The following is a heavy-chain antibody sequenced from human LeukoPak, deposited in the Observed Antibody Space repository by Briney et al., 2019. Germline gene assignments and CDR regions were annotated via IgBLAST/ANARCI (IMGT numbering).Heavy chain of an antibody. D-gene: IGHD3-3*01. J-gene: IGHJ5*02. Sequence: SETLSLTCAVYGGSFSDYYWTWIRQPPGKGLEWIGEINHSGSTNYNPSLKSRVTISVDTSKKQFFLRLSSVTAADTAVYYCARGTGDFWSGLTWFDPWGQGTLVTVSS. V-gene: IGHV4-34*01. CDR2: INHSGST. CDR1: GGSFSDYY. CDR3: ARGTGDFWSGLTWFDP.